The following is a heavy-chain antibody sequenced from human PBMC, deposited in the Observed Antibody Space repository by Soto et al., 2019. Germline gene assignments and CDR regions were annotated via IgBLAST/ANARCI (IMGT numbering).Heavy chain of an antibody. V-gene: IGHV3-30*18. D-gene: IGHD6-6*01. CDR2: ISYDGSNK. CDR1: GFTFSSYG. Sequence: GGSLRLSCAASGFTFSSYGMHWVRQAPGKGLEWVAVISYDGSNKYYADSVKGRFTISRDNSKNTLYLQMNSLRAEDTAVYYCAKDRSCSSFFDYWGQGT. J-gene: IGHJ4*02. CDR3: AKDRSCSSFFDY.